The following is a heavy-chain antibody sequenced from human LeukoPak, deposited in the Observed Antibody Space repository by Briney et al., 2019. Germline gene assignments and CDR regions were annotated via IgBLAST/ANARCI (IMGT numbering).Heavy chain of an antibody. D-gene: IGHD3-22*01. CDR1: GFTFSSYG. CDR2: ISGSGGST. Sequence: GGTLRLSCAASGFTFSSYGMSWVRQAPGKGLEWVGAISGSGGSTYYADSVKGRFTISRDNSKNTLYLQMNSLRAEDTAVYYCAKDSRMYYYDSRDDYWGQGTLVTVSS. CDR3: AKDSRMYYYDSRDDY. V-gene: IGHV3-23*01. J-gene: IGHJ4*02.